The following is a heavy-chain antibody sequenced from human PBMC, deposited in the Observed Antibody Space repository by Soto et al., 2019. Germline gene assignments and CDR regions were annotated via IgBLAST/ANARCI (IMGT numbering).Heavy chain of an antibody. CDR2: IWNDGSNN. V-gene: IGHV3-33*01. Sequence: QVQLVESGGAVVQPGRPRRPSCEAPGFTFNNKGRHWVPQAPGKGLEWRAVIWNDGSNNYYANSVKGRFTISRDNSKNTLYLQMNSLRAEDAAVYYCARRQIPPPTRGAANARGGMDVWGQGTTVTVSS. CDR3: ARRQIPPPTRGAANARGGMDV. D-gene: IGHD6-25*01. J-gene: IGHJ6*02. CDR1: GFTFNNKG.